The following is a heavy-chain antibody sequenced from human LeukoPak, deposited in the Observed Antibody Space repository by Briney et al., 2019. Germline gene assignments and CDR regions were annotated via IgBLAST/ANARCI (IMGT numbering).Heavy chain of an antibody. CDR1: GYSLTTYG. D-gene: IGHD2-15*01. J-gene: IGHJ2*01. Sequence: ASVKVSRKASGYSLTTYGLSWLRQAPGQGLEWMGWINTYNGQTNYAQNLQGRVTMTTDTSTNTAYMELRSLTSDDTALYYCARLAEGSYWYFDLWGRGTLVKVSS. CDR2: INTYNGQT. V-gene: IGHV1-18*01. CDR3: ARLAEGSYWYFDL.